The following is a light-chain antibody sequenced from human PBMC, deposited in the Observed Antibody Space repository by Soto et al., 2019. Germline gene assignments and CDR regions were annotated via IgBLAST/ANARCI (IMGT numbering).Light chain of an antibody. J-gene: IGLJ1*01. V-gene: IGLV2-11*01. CDR2: DVI. CDR1: SSDVGDYNL. CDR3: CSYAGSYTFYV. Sequence: QSAQTQPRSVSGSPGQSVTIYCTGTSSDVGDYNLVSWYQHHPGKAPKLMIYDVIKRPSGVPDRFSGSKSGDAASLTISGLQAEDEADYYCCSYAGSYTFYVFGTGTKLTVL.